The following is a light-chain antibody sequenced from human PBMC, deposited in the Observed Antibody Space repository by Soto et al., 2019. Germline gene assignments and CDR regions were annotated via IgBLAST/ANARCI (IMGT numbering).Light chain of an antibody. CDR2: GAS. CDR3: QQYDSSSYT. V-gene: IGKV3-20*01. Sequence: DIVLTQSPDTLSLSPGERATLSCRARQSVSSYYLAWYQQKPGQAPSLLIYGASTRATGIPDRFSGSGSGTDFTLTISSLEPEDFAVYYCQQYDSSSYTFGQGTRLEIK. CDR1: QSVSSYY. J-gene: IGKJ2*01.